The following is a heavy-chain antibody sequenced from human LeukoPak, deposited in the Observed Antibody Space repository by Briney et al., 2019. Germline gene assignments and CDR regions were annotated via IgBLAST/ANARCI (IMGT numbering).Heavy chain of an antibody. Sequence: GASVKVSCKASGYTFTSYGISWVRQAPGQGPEWMGWISAYNGNTSYAQKLQGRVTMTTDTSTSTAYMELRSLRSDDTAVYYCARDSGSYSGDYYYYMDVWGKGTTVTVSS. CDR3: ARDSGSYSGDYYYYMDV. J-gene: IGHJ6*03. CDR1: GYTFTSYG. CDR2: ISAYNGNT. D-gene: IGHD1-26*01. V-gene: IGHV1-18*01.